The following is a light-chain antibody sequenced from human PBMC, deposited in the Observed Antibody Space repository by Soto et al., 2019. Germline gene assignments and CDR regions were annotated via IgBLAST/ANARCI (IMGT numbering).Light chain of an antibody. V-gene: IGKV1-33*01. Sequence: DIQMTQSPSSLSASVGDRVTITCQASQDISNYLNWYQQKPGKAPKLLIYDASNLETGVPSRFNGSGSGTDFTFTSSSLQPEDIATYYCQQYDNLPITFGPGTKVDIK. J-gene: IGKJ3*01. CDR1: QDISNY. CDR2: DAS. CDR3: QQYDNLPIT.